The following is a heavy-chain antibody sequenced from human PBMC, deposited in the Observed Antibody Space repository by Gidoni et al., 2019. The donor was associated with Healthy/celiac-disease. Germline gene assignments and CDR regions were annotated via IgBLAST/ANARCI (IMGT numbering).Heavy chain of an antibody. D-gene: IGHD2-2*01. CDR3: ARGEYCSSTSCYLTSKYSYYYMDV. Sequence: EVQLVESGGGLVQPGGSLRLSCAASGFTFSSYSMNWVRQAPGKGLEWVSYISSSSSTIYYADSVKGRFTISRDNAKNSLYLQMNSLRAEDTAVYYCARGEYCSSTSCYLTSKYSYYYMDVWGKGTTVTVSS. CDR2: ISSSSSTI. V-gene: IGHV3-48*01. CDR1: GFTFSSYS. J-gene: IGHJ6*03.